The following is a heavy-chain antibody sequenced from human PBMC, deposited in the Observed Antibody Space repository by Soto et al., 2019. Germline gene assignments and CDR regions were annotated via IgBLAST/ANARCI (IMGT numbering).Heavy chain of an antibody. Sequence: ETLSLTCAVSGYSISSGYYWGWLRQPPGKGLECIVSIYHGGSTHYNPSLNSRVTLSIDMNNNHVSLILNSVTAAETAVYYCARVGPWVPYYYDSSPYTFANWFEPWGKGTLVTVS. CDR1: GYSISSGYY. CDR2: IYHGGST. V-gene: IGHV4-38-2*01. J-gene: IGHJ5*02. D-gene: IGHD3-22*01. CDR3: ARVGPWVPYYYDSSPYTFANWFEP.